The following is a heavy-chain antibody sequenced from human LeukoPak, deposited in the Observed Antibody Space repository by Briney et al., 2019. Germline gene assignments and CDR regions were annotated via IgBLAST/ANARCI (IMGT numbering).Heavy chain of an antibody. Sequence: GGSLRLSCAAAGXSFSSYWMSWVRQAPGKGLEWVANIKEDGSDKYYVHSVKGRFTISRDNTKNSLYLQMNSLRAEDTAMYYCATYYDSGPCKDWGQGTLVTVSS. CDR2: IKEDGSDK. CDR3: ATYYDSGPCKD. V-gene: IGHV3-7*05. CDR1: GXSFSSYW. J-gene: IGHJ4*02. D-gene: IGHD3-22*01.